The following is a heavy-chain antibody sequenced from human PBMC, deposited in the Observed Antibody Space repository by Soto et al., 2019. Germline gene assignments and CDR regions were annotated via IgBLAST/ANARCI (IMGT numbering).Heavy chain of an antibody. Sequence: QVQLQESGPGLVKPSQTLSLTCTVSGGSISSGGYYWSWIRQHPGKGLEWIGYIYYSGSTYYNPSLESRVTISVDTSKNQFSLKLSSVTAADTAVYYCARDPRVRTEQWLPHHISWYFDLWGRGTLVTVSS. J-gene: IGHJ2*01. V-gene: IGHV4-31*03. CDR1: GGSISSGGYY. D-gene: IGHD6-19*01. CDR2: IYYSGST. CDR3: ARDPRVRTEQWLPHHISWYFDL.